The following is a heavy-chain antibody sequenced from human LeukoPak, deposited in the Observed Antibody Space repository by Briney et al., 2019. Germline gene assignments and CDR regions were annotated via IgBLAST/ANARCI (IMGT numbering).Heavy chain of an antibody. D-gene: IGHD5-24*01. CDR3: TRIGDGYPY. V-gene: IGHV1-2*02. CDR2: IKADSGDT. CDR1: GYIFTAYY. Sequence: GASVTVSCKASGYIFTAYYLHWVRQAPGQGPEWMGWIKADSGDTNYARKFQGRVTMTRDTSITTVCMELSSLTSDDTAVYYCTRIGDGYPYWGQGSLVTVSS. J-gene: IGHJ4*02.